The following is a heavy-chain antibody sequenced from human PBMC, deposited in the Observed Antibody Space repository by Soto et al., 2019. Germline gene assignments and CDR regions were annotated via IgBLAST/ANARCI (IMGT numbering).Heavy chain of an antibody. J-gene: IGHJ4*02. CDR1: GFTFSSYA. CDR3: ANTDPTDIVVVVAAPLGGY. D-gene: IGHD2-15*01. CDR2: ISGSGGST. V-gene: IGHV3-23*01. Sequence: GGSLRLSCAASGFTFSSYAMSWVRQAPGKGLEWVSAISGSGGSTYYADSVKGRFTISRDNSKNTLYLQMNSLRAEDTAVYYCANTDPTDIVVVVAAPLGGYWGQGTLVTVSS.